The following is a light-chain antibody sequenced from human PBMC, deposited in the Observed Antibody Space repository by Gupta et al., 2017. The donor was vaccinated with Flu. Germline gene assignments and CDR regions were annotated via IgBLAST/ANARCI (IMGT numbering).Light chain of an antibody. J-gene: IGKJ2*01. CDR1: QSRGDSSHNKNY. V-gene: IGKV4-1*01. CDR3: HQDYSIPLT. CDR2: WAS. Sequence: SLGERATINCKSIQSRGDSSHNKNYLAWYHQKPGQAPKLLIYWASTRELRVPDRFSGRGSATDFTLTISTPQAEDVAVYHCHQDYSIPLTFGEGTKLEIK.